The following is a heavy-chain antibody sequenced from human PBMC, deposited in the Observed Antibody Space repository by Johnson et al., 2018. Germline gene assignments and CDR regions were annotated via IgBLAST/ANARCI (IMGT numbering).Heavy chain of an antibody. J-gene: IGHJ3*02. D-gene: IGHD5-18*01. CDR2: IYSGGST. CDR1: GFTVSSNY. CDR3: ASHPVDTENAFDI. V-gene: IGHV3-66*02. Sequence: VQLVQSGGGLVQXGGSLRLSCAASGFTVSSNYMSWVRQAPGKGLEWVSVIYSGGSTYYADSVKGRFTISRDNSKNRLYLQLNSLRAEDPAVYFCASHPVDTENAFDIWGQGTMVTVSS.